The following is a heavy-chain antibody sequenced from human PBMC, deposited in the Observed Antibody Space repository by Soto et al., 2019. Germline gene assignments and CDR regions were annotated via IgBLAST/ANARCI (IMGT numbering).Heavy chain of an antibody. D-gene: IGHD6-13*01. V-gene: IGHV4-34*01. CDR2: INHSGST. CDR1: GGSISSYY. CDR3: ARSSAAGLN. Sequence: SEPLSLTCTVSGGSISSYYWSWIRQPPGKGLEWIGEINHSGSTNYNPSLKSRVTISVDTSKNQFSLKLSSVTAADTAVYYCARSSAAGLNWGQGTLVTVSS. J-gene: IGHJ4*02.